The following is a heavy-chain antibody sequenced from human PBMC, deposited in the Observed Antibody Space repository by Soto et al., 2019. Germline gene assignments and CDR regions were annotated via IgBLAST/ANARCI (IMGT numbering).Heavy chain of an antibody. CDR3: AREALRRGYSYGTFDY. J-gene: IGHJ4*02. Sequence: PETLSLTCTVSGGSISSDYWSWIRQPPGKGLEWIGYTYYSGSTNYNPSLKSRVTISVDTSKNQFSLKLSSVTAADTAVYYCAREALRRGYSYGTFDYWGQGTLVTVSS. D-gene: IGHD5-18*01. V-gene: IGHV4-59*01. CDR1: GGSISSDY. CDR2: TYYSGST.